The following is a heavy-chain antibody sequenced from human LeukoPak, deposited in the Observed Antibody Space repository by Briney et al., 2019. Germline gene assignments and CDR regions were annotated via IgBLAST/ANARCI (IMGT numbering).Heavy chain of an antibody. CDR3: SRGDSGLGTHMFYY. J-gene: IGHJ4*02. CDR1: GFTFSGSA. Sequence: GGSLRLSCAASGFTFSGSAMHWVRQASGKGLEWVGRIRSKANSYATAYAASVKGRFTISRDDSKNTAYLQMNSLRVEDTALYYCSRGDSGLGTHMFYYWGQGTLVTVSS. D-gene: IGHD3-10*01. V-gene: IGHV3-73*01. CDR2: IRSKANSYAT.